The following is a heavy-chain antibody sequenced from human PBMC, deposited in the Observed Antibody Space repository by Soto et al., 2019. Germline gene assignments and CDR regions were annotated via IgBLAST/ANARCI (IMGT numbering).Heavy chain of an antibody. CDR2: ISSSSSTI. V-gene: IGHV3-48*01. CDR3: ARDLHYGLFDY. J-gene: IGHJ4*02. CDR1: GFTFSSYS. Sequence: EVQLVESGGGLVQPGGSLRLSCAASGFTFSSYSMNWVRQAPGKGLEWVSYISSSSSTIYYADSVKGRFTISRDNAKNSLYLHMNSLRAADTAVYYCARDLHYGLFDYWGQGTLVTVSS. D-gene: IGHD4-17*01.